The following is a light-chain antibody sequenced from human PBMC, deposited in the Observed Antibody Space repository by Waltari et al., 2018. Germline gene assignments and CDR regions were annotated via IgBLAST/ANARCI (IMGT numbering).Light chain of an antibody. V-gene: IGKV3-20*01. CDR1: QTVSRA. J-gene: IGKJ1*01. Sequence: EIVLTQYPGTLSLSPGERATLSCRASQTVSRALAWYQQTPDQAPRLLIYAASSRATGIPDRFSGGGSGTDFSLTISRLEPEDFAVYYCQHYVTLPATFGQGTKVAF. CDR3: QHYVTLPAT. CDR2: AAS.